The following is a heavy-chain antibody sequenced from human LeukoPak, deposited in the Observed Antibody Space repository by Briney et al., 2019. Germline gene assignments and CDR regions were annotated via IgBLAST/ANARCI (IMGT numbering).Heavy chain of an antibody. J-gene: IGHJ4*02. CDR1: GYTFTSCY. CDR2: INPSGGST. CDR3: AREIVVVPAAMYYFDY. V-gene: IGHV1-46*01. D-gene: IGHD2-2*01. Sequence: ASVKVSCKASGYTFTSCYMHWVRQAPGQGLEWMGIINPSGGSTSYAQKFQGRVTMTRDTSTSTIYMELSSLRSEDTAVYYCAREIVVVPAAMYYFDYWGQGTLVTVSS.